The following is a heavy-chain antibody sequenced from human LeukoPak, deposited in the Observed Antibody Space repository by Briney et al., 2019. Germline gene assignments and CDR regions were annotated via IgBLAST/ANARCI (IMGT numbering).Heavy chain of an antibody. CDR2: ISAYNGNT. V-gene: IGHV1-18*01. D-gene: IGHD2-2*01. CDR1: GYTFTSYD. J-gene: IGHJ5*01. Sequence: ASVKVSCKASGYTFTSYDINWVRPAPGQGLEWMGWISAYNGNTNYAQKLQGRVTMTTDTSTSTAYMELRSLRSDDTAVYYCARAGGGSTTSDWFDSWGQGTLVTVSS. CDR3: ARAGGGSTTSDWFDS.